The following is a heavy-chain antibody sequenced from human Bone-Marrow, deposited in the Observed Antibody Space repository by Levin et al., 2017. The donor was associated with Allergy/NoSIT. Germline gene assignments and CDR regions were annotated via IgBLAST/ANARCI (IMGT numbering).Heavy chain of an antibody. CDR1: GLTFSEYA. V-gene: IGHV3-23*01. J-gene: IGHJ4*02. Sequence: GGSLRLSCVVSGLTFSEYAMSWIRQTPDKGLEWISIISGDSRVIYYADSVRGRFTISRDNSKNTLYLQMNSLRAEDTALYYCVSYRDGPYIHIAYWGQGTLVTVSS. CDR2: ISGDSRVI. D-gene: IGHD3-16*02. CDR3: VSYRDGPYIHIAY.